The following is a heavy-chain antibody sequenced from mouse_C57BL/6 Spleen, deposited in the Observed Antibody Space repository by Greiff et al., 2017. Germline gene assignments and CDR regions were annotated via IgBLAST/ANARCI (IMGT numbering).Heavy chain of an antibody. CDR3: ARGDYGSSYVGAMDY. CDR1: GFTFSDYG. Sequence: DVQLVESGGGLVKPGGSLKLSCAASGFTFSDYGMHWVRQAPEKGLEWVAYISSGSSTIYYADTVKGRFTISRDNAKNTLFLQMTSLRSEDTAMYYCARGDYGSSYVGAMDYWGQGTSVTVSS. CDR2: ISSGSSTI. J-gene: IGHJ4*01. V-gene: IGHV5-17*01. D-gene: IGHD1-1*01.